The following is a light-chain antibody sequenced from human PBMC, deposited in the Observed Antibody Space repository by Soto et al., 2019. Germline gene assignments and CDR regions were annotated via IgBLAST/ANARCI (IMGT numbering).Light chain of an antibody. CDR3: QQANTFPS. Sequence: DILMTQSPSSVSASVGDTVTITCRASQGISNWLAWYRQRPGKAPDLLIFGASTLQSGVPSRFSGSGSGTEFTLTISSLQPEDFATYYCQQANTFPSFGGGTKVEI. CDR2: GAS. CDR1: QGISNW. V-gene: IGKV1-12*02. J-gene: IGKJ4*01.